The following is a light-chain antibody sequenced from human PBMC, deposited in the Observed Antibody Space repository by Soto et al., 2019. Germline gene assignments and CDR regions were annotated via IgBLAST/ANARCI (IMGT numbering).Light chain of an antibody. CDR2: AAS. CDR1: QTIGND. J-gene: IGKJ1*01. Sequence: DIQMTQSPSSLSASVGDRVTITRRASQTIGNDLNWYHQKPGKAPELLIYAASSLQSGVPSRFSGSGSGTDFTLNISSLQPEDFATYYCQQIYATPRTFGQGTKVEIK. V-gene: IGKV1-39*01. CDR3: QQIYATPRT.